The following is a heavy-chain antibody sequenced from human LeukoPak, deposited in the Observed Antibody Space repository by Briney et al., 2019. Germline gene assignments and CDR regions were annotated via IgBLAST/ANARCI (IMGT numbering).Heavy chain of an antibody. CDR3: ARVGGNPYYYDSSGYQNWFDP. CDR2: INESGST. V-gene: IGHV4-34*01. J-gene: IGHJ5*02. CDR1: GGSFSGYY. D-gene: IGHD3-22*01. Sequence: SETLSLTCAVYGGSFSGYYWSWIRQPPGKGLEWIGDINESGSTNYNSSLKSRVTISVDTSKNQFSLKLSSVTAADTAVYYCARVGGNPYYYDSSGYQNWFDPWGQGTLVTVSS.